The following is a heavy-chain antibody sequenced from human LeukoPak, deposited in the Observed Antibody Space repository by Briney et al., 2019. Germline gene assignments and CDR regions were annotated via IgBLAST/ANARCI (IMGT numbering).Heavy chain of an antibody. J-gene: IGHJ4*02. CDR2: ITSDGSTS. CDR1: GFTFRSWY. Sequence: PGVSLRLSCAASGFTFRSWYMYWVRQRPGKGLEWLCRITSDGSTSYYADSVRGRFTISRDNAKNTLYLQMNSLTDEDTAVYYCASPKPDYWGQGTLVTVSS. V-gene: IGHV3-74*01. CDR3: ASPKPDY.